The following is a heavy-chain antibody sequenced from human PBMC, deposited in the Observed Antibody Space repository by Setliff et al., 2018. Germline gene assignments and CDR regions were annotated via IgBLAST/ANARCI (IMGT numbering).Heavy chain of an antibody. CDR3: RFWSGYYKNDY. CDR1: GGSFSDYY. CDR2: INHSGST. Sequence: SETLSLTCTVYGGSFSDYYWGWIRQPPGKGLEWIAEINHSGSTNYNPSLKSRVTISVDTSRNQFPLKMSSVTAADTAMYYCRFWSGYYKNDYWGQGTLVTVSS. V-gene: IGHV4-34*01. D-gene: IGHD3-3*01. J-gene: IGHJ4*02.